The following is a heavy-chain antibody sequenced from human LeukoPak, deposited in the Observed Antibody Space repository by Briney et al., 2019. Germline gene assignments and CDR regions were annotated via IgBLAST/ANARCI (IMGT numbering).Heavy chain of an antibody. D-gene: IGHD3-22*01. V-gene: IGHV1-2*06. CDR1: GGTFSSYA. J-gene: IGHJ4*02. Sequence: ASVKVSCKASGGTFSSYAISWVRQAPGQGLEWMGRINPNSGGTNYAQKFQGRVTMTRDTSISTVYMELSRLRCDDTAVYYCARVGYYESSGYYEYWGQGTLVTVSS. CDR2: INPNSGGT. CDR3: ARVGYYESSGYYEY.